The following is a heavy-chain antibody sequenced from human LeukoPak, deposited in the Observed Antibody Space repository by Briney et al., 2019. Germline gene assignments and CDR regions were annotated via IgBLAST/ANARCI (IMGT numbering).Heavy chain of an antibody. CDR3: TRPAVVTRVDAFDI. CDR1: GFTFGDYA. D-gene: IGHD4-23*01. Sequence: PGRSLRLSCTFSGFTFGDYAVSWVRQAPGRGLEWVGFIRSKLYGGTTEYAASVKGRFTISRDDSKSLAYLQMNSLKTEDTAVYYYTRPAVVTRVDAFDIWGQGTMVTVSS. J-gene: IGHJ3*02. V-gene: IGHV3-49*04. CDR2: IRSKLYGGTT.